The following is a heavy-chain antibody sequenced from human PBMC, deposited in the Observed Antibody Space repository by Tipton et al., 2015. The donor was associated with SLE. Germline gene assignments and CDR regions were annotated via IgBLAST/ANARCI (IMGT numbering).Heavy chain of an antibody. J-gene: IGHJ4*02. CDR1: GFTFSTYG. V-gene: IGHV3-33*01. CDR3: ARGGNNWNEAGY. Sequence: QLVQSGGGVVQPGRSLRLSCAATGFTFSTYGMHWARQAPGKGLEWVAVIWYDGTNKYYADSVKGRFTISRDNAKTSLYLQMNSLRAEDTAVYYCARGGNNWNEAGYWGQGTLVTVSS. CDR2: IWYDGTNK. D-gene: IGHD1-20*01.